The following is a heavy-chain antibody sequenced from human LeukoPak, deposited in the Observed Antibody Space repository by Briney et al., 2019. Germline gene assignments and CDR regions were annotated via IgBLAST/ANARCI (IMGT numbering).Heavy chain of an antibody. CDR2: ITGSGGST. D-gene: IGHD3-10*01. V-gene: IGHV3-23*01. CDR3: ARGRYYGSGSYLDI. J-gene: IGHJ3*02. Sequence: GGSLRLSCVVSGFTFSSYAMNWVRQAPGQGLEWVSGITGSGGSTYYADSVKGRFTISRDNSKNTLYLQMNSLRAEDTAVYYCARGRYYGSGSYLDIWGQGTMVTVSS. CDR1: GFTFSSYA.